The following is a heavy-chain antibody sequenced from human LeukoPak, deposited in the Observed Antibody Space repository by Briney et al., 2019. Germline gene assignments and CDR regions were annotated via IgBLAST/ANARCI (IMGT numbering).Heavy chain of an antibody. CDR1: GYSIAHGFF. J-gene: IGHJ2*01. CDR3: ARVEVPRDINDWYFDL. D-gene: IGHD2-15*01. Sequence: SETLSLTCTVSGYSIAHGFFWAWIRQPPGGGLEWIRSLYHSGTTYYNTSLKSRISTSVDTSKNQFSLKLRLVTAADTAVYYCARVEVPRDINDWYFDLWGRGTLVTVSS. V-gene: IGHV4-38-2*02. CDR2: LYHSGTT.